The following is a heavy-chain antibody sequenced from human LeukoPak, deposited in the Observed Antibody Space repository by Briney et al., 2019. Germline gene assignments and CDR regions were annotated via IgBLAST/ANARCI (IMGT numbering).Heavy chain of an antibody. D-gene: IGHD4-17*01. V-gene: IGHV4-39*01. Sequence: SETLSLTCTVSGGSISSSSYYWGWIRQPPGKGLEWIGSIYYSGSTYYNPSHKSRVTISVDTSKNQFSLKLSSVTAADTAVYYCARDYGDYVDYYGMDVWGQGTTVTVSS. CDR3: ARDYGDYVDYYGMDV. CDR1: GGSISSSSYY. CDR2: IYYSGST. J-gene: IGHJ6*02.